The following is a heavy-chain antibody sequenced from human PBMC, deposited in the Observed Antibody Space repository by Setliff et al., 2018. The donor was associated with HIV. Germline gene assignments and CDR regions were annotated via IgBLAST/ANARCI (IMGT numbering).Heavy chain of an antibody. CDR2: ISYSGRT. CDR1: RDSMNRHY. D-gene: IGHD2-8*01. V-gene: IGHV4-59*11. J-gene: IGHJ6*02. CDR3: ARAPSCADSWCYMYYYYYYGMDV. Sequence: SETLSLTCTVSRDSMNRHYWTWIRQPPGKGLEWIGYISYSGRTNYNSSLKNRVTMSVDTSNNQFSLKMTSVTAADTGVYYCARAPSCADSWCYMYYYYYYGMDVWGQGTTVTVSS.